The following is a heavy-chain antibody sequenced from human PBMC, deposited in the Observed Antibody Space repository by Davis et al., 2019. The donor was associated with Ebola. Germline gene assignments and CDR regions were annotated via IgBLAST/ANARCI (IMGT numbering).Heavy chain of an antibody. J-gene: IGHJ4*02. V-gene: IGHV4-34*01. CDR3: ARAVWITGTYFDY. CDR1: GGSISSYY. Sequence: PSETLSLTCTVSGGSISSYYWSWICQPPGKGLEWIGEINHSGSTNYNPSLKSRVTISVDTSKNQFSLKLSSVTAADTAVYYCARAVWITGTYFDYWGQGTLVTVSS. D-gene: IGHD1-7*01. CDR2: INHSGST.